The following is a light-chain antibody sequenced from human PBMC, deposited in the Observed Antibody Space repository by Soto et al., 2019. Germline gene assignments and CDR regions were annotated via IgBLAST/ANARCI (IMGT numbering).Light chain of an antibody. CDR3: QQYNSYPLT. CDR2: KAS. V-gene: IGKV1-5*03. J-gene: IGKJ4*01. CDR1: QSISSR. Sequence: DIQMTESPSTLSASVGDRVTITCRASQSISSRLAWYKQKPGEAPKYLSYKASSLESGVPSRFSGSGSGTEFTLTISSLKPDDFAIYYCQQYNSYPLTFGGGTKVDIK.